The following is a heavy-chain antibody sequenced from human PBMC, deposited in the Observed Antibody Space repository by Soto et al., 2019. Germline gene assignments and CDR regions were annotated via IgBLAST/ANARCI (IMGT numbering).Heavy chain of an antibody. D-gene: IGHD2-2*02. J-gene: IGHJ6*02. CDR3: ARDDCSSTSCYKTTPYYYYGMDV. CDR2: IIPIFGTA. Sequence: SVNVSCKASGCTFSSYAISWVRQAPGQGLEWMGGIIPIFGTANYAQKFQGRVTITADESTSTAYMELSSLRSEDTAVYYCARDDCSSTSCYKTTPYYYYGMDVWGQGTTVTVSS. V-gene: IGHV1-69*13. CDR1: GCTFSSYA.